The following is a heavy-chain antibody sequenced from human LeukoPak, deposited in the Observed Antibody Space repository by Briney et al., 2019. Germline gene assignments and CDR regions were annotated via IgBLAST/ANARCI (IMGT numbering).Heavy chain of an antibody. V-gene: IGHV1-69*05. CDR3: VRDKYCSSTSCYAGYDY. CDR2: IIPIFGTA. CDR1: GGTFSSYA. Sequence: SVKVSCKASGGTFSSYAISWVRQAPGQGLEWMGGIIPIFGTASYAQKFQGRVTMTRDMSTSTVYMELSSLRSEDTAVYYCVRDKYCSSTSCYAGYDYWGQGTLVTVSS. J-gene: IGHJ4*02. D-gene: IGHD2-2*01.